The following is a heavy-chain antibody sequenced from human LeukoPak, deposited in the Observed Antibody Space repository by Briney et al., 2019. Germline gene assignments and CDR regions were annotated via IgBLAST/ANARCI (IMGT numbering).Heavy chain of an antibody. CDR1: GYSISSGYY. V-gene: IGHV4-38-2*01. CDR3: ARNVIPSRPGQGVSYFDD. CDR2: STSSGNA. D-gene: IGHD6-6*01. Sequence: PSETLSLTCAVSGYSISSGYYWGWIRPPPGKGLEWSGSSTSSGNAYYTPSLQRRATISIATSMHQFSLQLNSVPAAAPAVYYFARNVIPSRPGQGVSYFDDWGQGTLVTVSS. J-gene: IGHJ4*02.